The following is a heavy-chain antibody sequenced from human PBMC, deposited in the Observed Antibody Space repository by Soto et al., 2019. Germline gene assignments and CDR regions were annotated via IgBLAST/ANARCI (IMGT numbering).Heavy chain of an antibody. CDR1: GGSISSSNW. Sequence: PSETLSLTCAVSGGSISSSNWWSWVRQPPGKGLEWIGEIYHSGSTNYNPSLKSRVTISVDKSKNQFSLKLSSVTAADTAVYYNVSAWAPLGTDYDLDYDYCMDVWGKGTTVTVSS. D-gene: IGHD4-17*01. J-gene: IGHJ6*04. CDR2: IYHSGST. CDR3: VSAWAPLGTDYDLDYDYCMDV. V-gene: IGHV4-4*02.